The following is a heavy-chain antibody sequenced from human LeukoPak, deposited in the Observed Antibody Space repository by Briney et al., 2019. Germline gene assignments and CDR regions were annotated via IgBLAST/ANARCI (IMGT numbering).Heavy chain of an antibody. CDR1: GGSISSSNW. CDR2: IYHSGST. J-gene: IGHJ6*03. V-gene: IGHV4-4*02. D-gene: IGHD6-6*01. CDR3: ARDREYSSSSPYYYYYYMDV. Sequence: SGTLSLTCAVSGGSISSSNWWSWVRQPPGKGLEWIGEIYHSGSTNYNPSLKSRVTMSVDTSKNQFSLKLSSVTAADTAVYYCARDREYSSSSPYYYYYYMDVWGKGTTVTVSS.